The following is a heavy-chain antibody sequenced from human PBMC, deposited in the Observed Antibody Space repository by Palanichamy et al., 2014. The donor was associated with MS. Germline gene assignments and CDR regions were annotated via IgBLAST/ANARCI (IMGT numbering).Heavy chain of an antibody. Sequence: EVQLVRSGGGLVKPGGSLRLSCAASGFTFSNAWMSWVARLQGRGWSGLAVLKSKTDGGTTDYAAPVKGRFTISRDDSKNTLYLQMNSLKTEDTAVYYCTTDYPPGGGYWGQGTLVTVSS. J-gene: IGHJ4*02. CDR2: LKSKTDGGTT. V-gene: IGHV3-15*01. D-gene: IGHD4-23*01. CDR1: GFTFSNAW. CDR3: TTDYPPGGGY.